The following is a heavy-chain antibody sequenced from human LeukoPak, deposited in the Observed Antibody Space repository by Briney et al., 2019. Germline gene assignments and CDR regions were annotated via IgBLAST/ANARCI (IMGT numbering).Heavy chain of an antibody. Sequence: GGSLRLSCAASAFTFDANAMHWVRHAPGKGLEWVSLISWDGGSTYYADSVTGRFTISRDNSKNSLYLQMNSLRAEDTALYYCAKDINGIALGYFQHWGQGTLVTVSS. CDR3: AKDINGIALGYFQH. J-gene: IGHJ1*01. D-gene: IGHD6-19*01. CDR2: ISWDGGST. CDR1: AFTFDANA. V-gene: IGHV3-43D*04.